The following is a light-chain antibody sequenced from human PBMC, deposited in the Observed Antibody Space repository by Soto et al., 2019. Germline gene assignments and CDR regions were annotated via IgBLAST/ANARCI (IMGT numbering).Light chain of an antibody. J-gene: IGKJ5*01. CDR2: LGS. CDR3: MQALQTRT. V-gene: IGKV2-28*01. Sequence: DIVMTQSPLSLTVTPGEPASISCRSSQSLLHSNGYNYLDWVLQKPGXSPXLLIYLGSNRASGVPDRFSGSGSGTDFTLKISRVEAEDVGVDYCMQALQTRTFGQGTRLEIK. CDR1: QSLLHSNGYNY.